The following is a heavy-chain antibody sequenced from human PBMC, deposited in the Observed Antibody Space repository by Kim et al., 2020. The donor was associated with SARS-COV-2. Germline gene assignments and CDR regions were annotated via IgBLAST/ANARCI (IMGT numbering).Heavy chain of an antibody. CDR3: ARRASITMIVVVYNWFDP. CDR1: GYTFTGYY. V-gene: IGHV1-2*02. J-gene: IGHJ5*02. D-gene: IGHD3-22*01. Sequence: ASVKVSCKASGYTFTGYYMHWVRQAPGQGLEWMGWINPNSGGTNYAQKFQGRVTIARETSISTAYMELSRLRSDDTAVYYCARRASITMIVVVYNWFDPWGQGXLVTVSS. CDR2: INPNSGGT.